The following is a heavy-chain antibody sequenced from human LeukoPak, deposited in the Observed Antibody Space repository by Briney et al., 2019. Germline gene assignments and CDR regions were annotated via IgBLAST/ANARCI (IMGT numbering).Heavy chain of an antibody. D-gene: IGHD3-16*02. CDR2: IYHSGST. J-gene: IGHJ4*02. CDR3: ARDRVVGLRLGELSQQTDDY. V-gene: IGHV4-38-2*02. Sequence: SETLSLTCTVSGGSISSYYWSWIRQPPGKGLEWIGSIYHSGSTYYNPSLKSRVTISVDTSKNQFSLKLSSVTAADTAVYYCARDRVVGLRLGELSQQTDDYWGQGTLVTVSS. CDR1: GGSISSYY.